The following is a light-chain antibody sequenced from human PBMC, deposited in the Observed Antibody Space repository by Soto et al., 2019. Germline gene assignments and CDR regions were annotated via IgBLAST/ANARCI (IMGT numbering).Light chain of an antibody. CDR3: QQRSNWPPD. Sequence: EIWMTQSPATLSVSPGERGTLSCRASQSININLAWYQQKPGQAPRILIYGASTRDTGLPARFSGSGSGTEFTLIISSLEPEDFSVYYCQQRSNWPPDFGQGTRLEIK. J-gene: IGKJ5*01. CDR1: QSININ. CDR2: GAS. V-gene: IGKV3-15*01.